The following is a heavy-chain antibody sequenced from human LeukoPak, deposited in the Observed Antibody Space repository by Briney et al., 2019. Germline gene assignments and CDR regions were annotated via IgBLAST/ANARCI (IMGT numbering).Heavy chain of an antibody. CDR3: VNGPDAFDI. CDR2: IYHSGST. J-gene: IGHJ3*02. Sequence: SETLSLTCTVSGQSISSGYYWGWTRQPPGKGLEWIGTIYHSGSTYYNPSLKSRVTISVDTSKNQFSLKLSSVTAADTAAYYCVNGPDAFDIWGQGTLVIVSS. V-gene: IGHV4-38-2*02. CDR1: GQSISSGYY.